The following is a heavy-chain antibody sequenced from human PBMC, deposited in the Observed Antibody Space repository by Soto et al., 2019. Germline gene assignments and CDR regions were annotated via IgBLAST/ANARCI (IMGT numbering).Heavy chain of an antibody. J-gene: IGHJ3*02. V-gene: IGHV3-33*01. CDR3: ASDVGSGRDI. D-gene: IGHD3-3*01. Sequence: QVQLVESGGGVVQPGRSLRLSCAASGFTFSSYGMHWVRQAPGKGLEWVAVIWYDGSNKYYADSVKGRFTISRDNSKNTLYLHMNGLRAEDTAVYYWASDVGSGRDIWGQGTMVTVSS. CDR1: GFTFSSYG. CDR2: IWYDGSNK.